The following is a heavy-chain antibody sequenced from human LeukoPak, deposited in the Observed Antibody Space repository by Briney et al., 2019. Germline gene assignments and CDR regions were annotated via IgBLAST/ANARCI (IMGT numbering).Heavy chain of an antibody. Sequence: GGSLRLSCAASGFTVSSNYMSWVRQAPGKGLEWVSVIYSGGSTYYADSVKGRFTISRDNSKNTLYLQMNSLRAEDTAVYYCARLTMVRGVDYWGQGTLVTVSS. V-gene: IGHV3-66*04. D-gene: IGHD3-10*01. CDR2: IYSGGST. CDR1: GFTVSSNY. CDR3: ARLTMVRGVDY. J-gene: IGHJ4*02.